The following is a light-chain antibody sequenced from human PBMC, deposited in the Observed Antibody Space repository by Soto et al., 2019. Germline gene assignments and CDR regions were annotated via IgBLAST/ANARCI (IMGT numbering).Light chain of an antibody. Sequence: EIVMTQSPATLSASPGERATLSCRASQSVSNNLAWYHQKPGQAPRLLIYGASTRATGIPARFSGSGSGTESTLTISSLLPEDFAVDDCQQYNNWWTFGQGTKVEGK. CDR3: QQYNNWWT. V-gene: IGKV3-15*01. J-gene: IGKJ1*01. CDR2: GAS. CDR1: QSVSNN.